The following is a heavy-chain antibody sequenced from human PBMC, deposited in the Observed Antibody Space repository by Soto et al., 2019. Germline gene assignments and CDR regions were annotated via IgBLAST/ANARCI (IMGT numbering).Heavy chain of an antibody. CDR1: GYTFSNAW. CDR3: TTAPADFWSGYYQHCYYYYGMDV. V-gene: IGHV3-15*07. CDR2: IKSKTDGGTT. Sequence: PGGSLRLSFAASGYTFSNAWMNWVRQAPGKGLEWVGRIKSKTDGGTTDYAAPVKGRFTISRDDSKNTLYLQMNSLKTEDTAVYYCTTAPADFWSGYYQHCYYYYGMDVWGQGTTVTVSS. J-gene: IGHJ6*02. D-gene: IGHD3-3*01.